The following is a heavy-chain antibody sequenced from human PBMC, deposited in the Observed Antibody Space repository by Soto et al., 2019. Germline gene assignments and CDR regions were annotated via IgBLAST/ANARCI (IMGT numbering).Heavy chain of an antibody. CDR3: ARDQQQPDY. J-gene: IGHJ4*02. V-gene: IGHV3-21*01. CDR1: GFSLSSYN. Sequence: PGRCRRPSCAASGFSLSSYNMNWVRQAPGKGLEWVSSISSSSSYIYYADSVKGRFTTSRDNAKNSLYLQMNSLRAEDTAMYYCARDQQQPDYWGQGTLVTVSS. D-gene: IGHD6-13*01. CDR2: ISSSSSYI.